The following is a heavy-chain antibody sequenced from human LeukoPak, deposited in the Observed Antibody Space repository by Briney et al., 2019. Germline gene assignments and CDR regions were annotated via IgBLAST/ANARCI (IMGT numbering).Heavy chain of an antibody. CDR3: ATSSPRGGSTDSRAFDI. D-gene: IGHD3-10*01. CDR2: MNPNSGNT. J-gene: IGHJ3*02. V-gene: IGHV1-8*03. Sequence: ASVKVSCKASGYTFTSYDINWVRQATGQGLEWMGWMNPNSGNTGYAQKFQGRVTITRNTSISTAYMELSSLRSEDTAVYYCATSSPRGGSTDSRAFDIWGQGTMVTVSS. CDR1: GYTFTSYD.